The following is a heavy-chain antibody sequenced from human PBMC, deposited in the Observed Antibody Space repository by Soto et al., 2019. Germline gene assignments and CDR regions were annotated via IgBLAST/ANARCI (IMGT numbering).Heavy chain of an antibody. V-gene: IGHV3-23*01. CDR1: EFTFSNYA. CDR2: MRYGGGTK. D-gene: IGHD3-22*01. Sequence: EVQLLESGGGLVQPGGSLRLSCAASEFTFSNYAMSWVRQAPGKGLEWGSAMRYGGGTKYYADSVKGRFTISRDKSKNTLYLQMNSLRAEDTAVYYCAKNPGYYYDSTGYHFNYWGQGTLVTVSS. CDR3: AKNPGYYYDSTGYHFNY. J-gene: IGHJ4*02.